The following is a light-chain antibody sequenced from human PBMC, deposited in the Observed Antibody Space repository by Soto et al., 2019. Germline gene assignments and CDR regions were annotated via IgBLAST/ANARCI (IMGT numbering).Light chain of an antibody. CDR3: QQAYIFPFS. CDR2: AAF. Sequence: DVQMTQSPSSVSASVGDRVTLTCRASQVISNSLAWYQQKPGKAPRLLIYAAFNLQGGVPSRFSGSGSATDFFLTISSLQPEDFATYYCQQAYIFPFSFGGGTKVDIK. CDR1: QVISNS. J-gene: IGKJ4*01. V-gene: IGKV1-12*02.